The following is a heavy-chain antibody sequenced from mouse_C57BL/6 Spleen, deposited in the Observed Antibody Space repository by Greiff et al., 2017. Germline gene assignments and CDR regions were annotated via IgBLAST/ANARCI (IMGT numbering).Heavy chain of an antibody. V-gene: IGHV1-85*01. CDR3: ACEDSSPFAY. CDR1: GYTFTSYD. J-gene: IGHJ3*01. CDR2: IDPRDGST. D-gene: IGHD2-12*01. Sequence: VQLQQSGPELVKPGASVKLSCKASGYTFTSYDINWVKQRPGQGLEWIGGIDPRDGSTKYNEKLKGKATLTVDTSSSTAYMELHILPSEDSAVYFCACEDSSPFAYWGQGTLVTVSA.